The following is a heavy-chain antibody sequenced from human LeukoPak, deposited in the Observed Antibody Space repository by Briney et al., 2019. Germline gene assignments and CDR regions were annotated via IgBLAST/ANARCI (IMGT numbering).Heavy chain of an antibody. CDR2: MNPNSGNT. CDR3: ARGRGTTVTTATNYYYYMDV. Sequence: ASVKVSCKASRYTFTSYDINWVRQATGQGLEWLGWMNPNSGNTGYAQKFQGRVTITRNTSISTAYMELSSLRSEDTAVYYCARGRGTTVTTATNYYYYMDVWGKGTTVTVSS. V-gene: IGHV1-8*03. J-gene: IGHJ6*03. CDR1: RYTFTSYD. D-gene: IGHD4-17*01.